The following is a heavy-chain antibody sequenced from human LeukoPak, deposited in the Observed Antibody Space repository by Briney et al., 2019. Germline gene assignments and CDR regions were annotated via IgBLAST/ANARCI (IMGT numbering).Heavy chain of an antibody. CDR1: GYTLTELS. J-gene: IGHJ4*02. Sequence: ASVKVSCKVSGYTLTELSMHWVRQAPGKGLEWMGGFDPEDGETIYAQKFQGRVTMTEDTSTDTAYMELSSLRSEDTAVYYCATSYYYDSSGYPADLGYWGQGTLVTVSS. CDR3: ATSYYYDSSGYPADLGY. V-gene: IGHV1-24*01. D-gene: IGHD3-22*01. CDR2: FDPEDGET.